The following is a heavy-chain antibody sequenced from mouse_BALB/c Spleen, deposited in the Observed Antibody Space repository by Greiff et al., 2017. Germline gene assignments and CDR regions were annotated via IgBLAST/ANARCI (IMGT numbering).Heavy chain of an antibody. CDR1: GFAFSSYD. Sequence: DVHLVESGGGLVKPGGSLKLSCAASGFAFSSYDMSWVRQTPEKRLEWVAYISSGGGSTYYPDTVKGRFTISRDNAKNTLYLQMSSLKSEDTAMYYCARHETYYYAMDYWGQGTSVTVSS. V-gene: IGHV5-12-1*01. CDR3: ARHETYYYAMDY. CDR2: ISSGGGST. J-gene: IGHJ4*01.